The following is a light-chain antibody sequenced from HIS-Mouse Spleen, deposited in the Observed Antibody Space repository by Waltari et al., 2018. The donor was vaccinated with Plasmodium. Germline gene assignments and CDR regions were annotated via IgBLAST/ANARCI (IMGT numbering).Light chain of an antibody. Sequence: SYELTQPPSVSVSPGQTARITCSGDALPKKYAYWYQQKSGQAPVLVIYEDSKRPSGSPERFSGSSVGTMATLTISGAQVEDEADYYCYSTDSSGNHRVFGGGTKLTVL. CDR2: EDS. CDR3: YSTDSSGNHRV. J-gene: IGLJ3*02. V-gene: IGLV3-10*01. CDR1: ALPKKY.